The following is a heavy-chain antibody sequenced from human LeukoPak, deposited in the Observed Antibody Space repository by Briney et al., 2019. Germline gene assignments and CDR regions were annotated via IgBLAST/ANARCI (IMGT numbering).Heavy chain of an antibody. D-gene: IGHD6-19*01. Sequence: GGSLRLSCAASGFTFSSYSMNWVRQAPGKGLEWVSSISSSSSYIYYADSVKGRFTISRDNAKNSLYLQMNSLRAEDTAVYYCASDSYSRGWYPYYFDYWGQGTLVTVSS. CDR1: GFTFSSYS. CDR3: ASDSYSRGWYPYYFDY. J-gene: IGHJ4*02. V-gene: IGHV3-21*01. CDR2: ISSSSSYI.